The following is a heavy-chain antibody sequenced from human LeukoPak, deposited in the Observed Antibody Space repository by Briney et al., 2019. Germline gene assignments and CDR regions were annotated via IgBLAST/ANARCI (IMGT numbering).Heavy chain of an antibody. CDR2: INTSDTTI. Sequence: GGSLRLSCAASGFSFSDFYMSWIRQAPGKGLEWVSFINTSDTTIHYADSVKGRFTVSRDNAKNSLFLQMDSLRVEDTAVYYCARGGNRFDYWGQGTLVTVSS. J-gene: IGHJ4*02. D-gene: IGHD1-14*01. V-gene: IGHV3-11*01. CDR3: ARGGNRFDY. CDR1: GFSFSDFY.